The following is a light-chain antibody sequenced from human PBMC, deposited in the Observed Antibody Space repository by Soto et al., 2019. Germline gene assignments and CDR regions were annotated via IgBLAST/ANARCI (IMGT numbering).Light chain of an antibody. J-gene: IGKJ1*01. CDR3: QQYNSYSWT. V-gene: IGKV1-5*03. CDR1: QSISSW. Sequence: DIQMTQSPSTLSASVGDRVTITCRASQSISSWLAWYQQKPGKAPKLLIYKASSLESGVPSRFSGGGSGTEFTLTISSLQPDVFATYYCQQYNSYSWTFGQVTKVEIK. CDR2: KAS.